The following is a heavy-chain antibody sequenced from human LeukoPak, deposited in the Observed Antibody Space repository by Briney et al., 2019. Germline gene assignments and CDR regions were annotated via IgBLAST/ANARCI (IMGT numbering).Heavy chain of an antibody. J-gene: IGHJ4*02. D-gene: IGHD2/OR15-2a*01. Sequence: PGRSLRLSCAASGFTFSSYAMHWVRQAPGKGLEWVAVISYDGSNKYYADSVKGRFTISRDNSKNTLYLQMNSLRAEDTAVYYCASFSRPEVSWSQGTLVTVSS. CDR3: ASFSRPEVS. CDR2: ISYDGSNK. V-gene: IGHV3-30-3*01. CDR1: GFTFSSYA.